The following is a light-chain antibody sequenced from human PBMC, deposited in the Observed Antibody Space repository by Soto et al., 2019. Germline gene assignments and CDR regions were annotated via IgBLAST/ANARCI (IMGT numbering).Light chain of an antibody. CDR3: QELNSYPPT. CDR2: AAS. V-gene: IGKV1-9*01. Sequence: DIQLTQSPSFLSASVGDRVTITCRASQDISSYLAWYQQKPGKAPKLLIYAASTLQSGVPSRFSGSGSGTEFTLTISSLHPEDFATYFCQELNSYPPTFGQGTKLEIK. CDR1: QDISSY. J-gene: IGKJ2*01.